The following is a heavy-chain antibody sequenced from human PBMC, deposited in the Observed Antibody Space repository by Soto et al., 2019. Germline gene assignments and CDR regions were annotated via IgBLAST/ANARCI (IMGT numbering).Heavy chain of an antibody. J-gene: IGHJ4*02. CDR3: ARSDGSGSYYFDY. V-gene: IGHV3-33*01. CDR1: GFTFSSYG. D-gene: IGHD3-10*01. Sequence: QVQLVESGGGVVQPGRSLRLSCAASGFTFSSYGMHWVRKAPGKGLEWVAVIWYDGSNKYYADSVKGRFTISRDNSKNTPYLQMSSLRAEDTAVYYCARSDGSGSYYFDYWGQGTLVTVSS. CDR2: IWYDGSNK.